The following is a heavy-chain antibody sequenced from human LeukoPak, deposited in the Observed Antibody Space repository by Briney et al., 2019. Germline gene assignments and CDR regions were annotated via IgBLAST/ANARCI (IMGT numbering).Heavy chain of an antibody. D-gene: IGHD3-22*01. CDR3: ARVLTYYYDSSDPSWFDP. Sequence: GGSLRLSCAASGFTFSSYAMSWVRQAPGKGLEWVSAISGSGGSTYYADSVKGRFTISRDNSKNTLYLQMNSLRAEDTAVYYCARVLTYYYDSSDPSWFDPWGQGTLVTVSS. V-gene: IGHV3-23*01. CDR2: ISGSGGST. J-gene: IGHJ5*02. CDR1: GFTFSSYA.